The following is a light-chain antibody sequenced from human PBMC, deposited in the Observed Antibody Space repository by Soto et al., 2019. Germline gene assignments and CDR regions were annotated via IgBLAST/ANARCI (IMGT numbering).Light chain of an antibody. Sequence: IGMTQSPATLSVTLGERATLSCGASQSVSSNLAWYQQKPGQAPRLLIYGASTRATGIPARFSGSGSGTEFTLTISSLQSEDFAVYYCQQYNNWPPTFGQGNKVDIK. CDR3: QQYNNWPPT. V-gene: IGKV3-15*01. CDR1: QSVSSN. J-gene: IGKJ1*01. CDR2: GAS.